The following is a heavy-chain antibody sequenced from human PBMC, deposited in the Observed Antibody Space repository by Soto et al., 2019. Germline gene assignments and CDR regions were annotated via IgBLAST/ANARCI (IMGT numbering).Heavy chain of an antibody. Sequence: EVQLVESGGGLVKPGGSLRLSCAASGFTFSSYSMNWVRQAPGKGLEWVSSISSSSSYIYYADSVKGRFTITRDNAKNSLYLQMNSLRAEDTAVYYCARYLYSTSCFQSGGSCYSNACDIWGQGTMVTVSS. CDR2: ISSSSSYI. V-gene: IGHV3-21*01. CDR3: ARYLYSTSCFQSGGSCYSNACDI. J-gene: IGHJ3*02. CDR1: GFTFSSYS. D-gene: IGHD2-15*01.